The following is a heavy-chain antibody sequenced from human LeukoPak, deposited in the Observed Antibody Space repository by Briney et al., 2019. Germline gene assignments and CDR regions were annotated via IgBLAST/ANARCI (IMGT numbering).Heavy chain of an antibody. CDR1: GFTFSIYA. D-gene: IGHD3-3*01. Sequence: TGGSLRLSCAASGFTFSIYAMSWVRQAPGKGLEWVSAISGSGGSTYYADSVKGRFTISRDNSKNTLYLQMNSLRAEDTAVYYCARILEWLLSSRTDYWGQGTLVTVSS. V-gene: IGHV3-23*01. J-gene: IGHJ4*02. CDR3: ARILEWLLSSRTDY. CDR2: ISGSGGST.